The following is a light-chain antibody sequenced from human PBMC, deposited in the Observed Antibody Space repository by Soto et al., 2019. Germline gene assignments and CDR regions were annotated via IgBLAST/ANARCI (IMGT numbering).Light chain of an antibody. CDR2: GAS. CDR1: QSVSSRN. CDR3: QQYGSSPET. Sequence: EIVLTQSPGTLSLSPGEIATLSCRASQSVSSRNLAWYQQKPGQAPRLLIYGASSRATGIPDRFSGSGSGTDFALTISRLEHEDSAVYYCQQYGSSPETFGQGTKLEIK. J-gene: IGKJ2*01. V-gene: IGKV3-20*01.